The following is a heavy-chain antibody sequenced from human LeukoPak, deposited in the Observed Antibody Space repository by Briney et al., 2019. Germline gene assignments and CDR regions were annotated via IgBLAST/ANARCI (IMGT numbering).Heavy chain of an antibody. CDR3: AKDRDSGSSFDS. CDR2: INWDGRSI. D-gene: IGHD3-10*01. Sequence: GGSLRLSCAVSGFIFDDYAMHWVRHAPGEGLEWVSHINWDGRSIGYADSVKGRFTISRDNSKNSVYLQMSSLRVEDTAIYYCAKDRDSGSSFDSWGQGTLVTVSS. V-gene: IGHV3-20*04. J-gene: IGHJ4*02. CDR1: GFIFDDYA.